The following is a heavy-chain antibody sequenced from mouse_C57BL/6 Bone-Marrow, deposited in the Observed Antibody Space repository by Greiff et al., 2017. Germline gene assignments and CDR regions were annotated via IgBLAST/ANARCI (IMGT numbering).Heavy chain of an antibody. J-gene: IGHJ2*01. CDR3: ARGPY. CDR1: GYTFTDYY. CDR2: INPNNGGT. V-gene: IGHV1-26*01. Sequence: VQLQQSGPELVKPGASVKISCKASGYTFTDYYMNWVKQSHGKSLEWIGDINPNNGGTSYNQKFKGKATLTVDKSSSTAYMELRSLASEDSAVYYCARGPYWGQGTTLTVSS.